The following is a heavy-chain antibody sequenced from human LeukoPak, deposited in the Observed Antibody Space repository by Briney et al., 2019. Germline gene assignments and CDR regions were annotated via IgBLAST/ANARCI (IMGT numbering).Heavy chain of an antibody. CDR2: IYTSGST. CDR3: ARGIVVVAQLGYYYYYMDV. Sequence: SQTLSLTCTVSGGSISSGSYYWSWIRQPAGKGLEWIGRIYTSGSTNYNPSLKSRVTISVDTSKNQFSLKLSSVTAAYTAVYYCARGIVVVAQLGYYYYYMDVWGKGTTVTISS. D-gene: IGHD2-15*01. V-gene: IGHV4-61*02. CDR1: GGSISSGSYY. J-gene: IGHJ6*03.